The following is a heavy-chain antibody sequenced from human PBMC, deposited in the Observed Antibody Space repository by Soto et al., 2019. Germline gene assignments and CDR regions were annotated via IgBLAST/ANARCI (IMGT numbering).Heavy chain of an antibody. Sequence: SETLSLTCTFSGCSISSSDFYWGWLRQTPGKGLEFIGSMYYSGSTYYNPSLKSRLTISVDTSKNQFTLKLISVTAADTAVYYCAVVDSTGNWFDPWGEGALVTVSS. J-gene: IGHJ5*02. V-gene: IGHV4-39*01. D-gene: IGHD6-25*01. CDR2: MYYSGST. CDR3: AVVDSTGNWFDP. CDR1: GCSISSSDFY.